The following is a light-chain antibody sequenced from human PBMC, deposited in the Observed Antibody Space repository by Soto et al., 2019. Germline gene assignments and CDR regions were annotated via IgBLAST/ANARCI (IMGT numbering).Light chain of an antibody. CDR1: QSISSW. V-gene: IGKV1-5*01. CDR3: QQYNSYSYT. J-gene: IGKJ2*01. Sequence: DIQMTQSPSTLSASVGDRVTINCRASQSISSWLAWYQQKPGKAPKLLIYDASSLESGVPSRFSGSGSGTEFTLTISSLQPDDFATYYCQQYNSYSYTFGQGTK. CDR2: DAS.